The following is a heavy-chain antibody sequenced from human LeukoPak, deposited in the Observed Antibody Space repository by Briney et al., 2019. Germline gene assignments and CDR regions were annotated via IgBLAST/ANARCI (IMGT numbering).Heavy chain of an antibody. CDR2: ITSSSSYI. CDR1: GLTFSSYT. J-gene: IGHJ3*02. Sequence: GGSLRLSCAASGLTFSSYTMNWVRQAPGKGLEWVSFITSSSSYIYYADSVKGRFTISRDNAKNSLYLQMNSLRAEDTAVYYCAKDQDCSSTSCYNAFDIWGQGTMVTVSS. D-gene: IGHD2-2*02. V-gene: IGHV3-21*01. CDR3: AKDQDCSSTSCYNAFDI.